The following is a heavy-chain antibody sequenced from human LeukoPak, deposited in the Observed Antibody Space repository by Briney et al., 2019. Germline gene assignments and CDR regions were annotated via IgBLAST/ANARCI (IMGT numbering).Heavy chain of an antibody. CDR1: GYSFTSYW. Sequence: GESLKISCKGSGYSFTSYWIGWVRPLPGKGLEWMGIIYPGDSDTRYSPSFQGQVTISADKSISTAYLQWSSLKASDTAMYYCASRNRDYDILTGYYPAWFDPWGQGTLVTVSS. J-gene: IGHJ5*02. V-gene: IGHV5-51*01. D-gene: IGHD3-9*01. CDR2: IYPGDSDT. CDR3: ASRNRDYDILTGYYPAWFDP.